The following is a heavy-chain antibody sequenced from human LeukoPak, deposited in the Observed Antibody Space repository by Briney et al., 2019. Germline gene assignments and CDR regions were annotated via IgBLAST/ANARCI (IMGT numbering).Heavy chain of an antibody. CDR1: GFTFSTYW. CDR3: ARESTVGPIQTDALDI. CDR2: INNEETAA. Sequence: PGGSLRLSCAASGFTFSTYWMHWVRQAPGKGLVWVSRINNEETAANYADSVQGRFTISRDNAKGMLYLQMDSLRAEDTAVYYCARESTVGPIQTDALDIWGQGTMVTVSS. D-gene: IGHD1-26*01. V-gene: IGHV3-74*01. J-gene: IGHJ3*02.